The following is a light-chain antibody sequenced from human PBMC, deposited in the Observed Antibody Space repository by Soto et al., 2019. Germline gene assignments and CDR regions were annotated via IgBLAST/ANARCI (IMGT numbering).Light chain of an antibody. Sequence: QSALTQPASVSGSPGQSITISCTGTNSDVGSHNFVSRYQQYPGKAPKLLIYEASKRPSGLSNRFSGSKSGNTASLTISGLQAEDEADYYCCSLTNGATWVFGGGTKLTVL. CDR3: CSLTNGATWV. CDR1: NSDVGSHNF. CDR2: EAS. J-gene: IGLJ3*02. V-gene: IGLV2-23*01.